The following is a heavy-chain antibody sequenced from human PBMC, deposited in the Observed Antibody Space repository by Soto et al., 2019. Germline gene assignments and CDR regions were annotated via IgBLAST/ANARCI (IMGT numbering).Heavy chain of an antibody. D-gene: IGHD3-10*01. J-gene: IGHJ4*02. Sequence: GGSLRLSCAASGFTFSNYGMNWVRQAPGKGLEWVSYSSSGSISTILYADSVQGRFTISRDNAKNSLYLQMNSLRAEDTAVYYCARISGVRPAFYFDYWGQGTLVTVSS. CDR2: SSSGSISTI. V-gene: IGHV3-48*04. CDR3: ARISGVRPAFYFDY. CDR1: GFTFSNYG.